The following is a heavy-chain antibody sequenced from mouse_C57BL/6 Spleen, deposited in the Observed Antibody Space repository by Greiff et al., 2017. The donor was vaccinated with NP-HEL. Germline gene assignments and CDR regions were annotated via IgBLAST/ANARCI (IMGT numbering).Heavy chain of an antibody. CDR1: GFSLTSYG. J-gene: IGHJ3*01. CDR2: IWGVGST. V-gene: IGHV2-6*01. Sequence: VQVVESGPGLVAPSQSLSITCTVSGFSLTSYGVDWVRQSPGKGLEWLGVIWGVGSTNYNSALKSRLSISKDNSKSQVFLKMNSLQTDDTAMYYCASSYYGNYGWFAYWGQGTLVTVSA. D-gene: IGHD2-10*01. CDR3: ASSYYGNYGWFAY.